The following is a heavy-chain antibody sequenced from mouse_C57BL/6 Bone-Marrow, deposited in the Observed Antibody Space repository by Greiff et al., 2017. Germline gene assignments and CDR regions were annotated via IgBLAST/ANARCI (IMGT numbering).Heavy chain of an antibody. V-gene: IGHV5-6*01. Sequence: VQLQQSGGDLVKPGASLKLSCAASGFTFSSYGMSWVRQTPDKRLEWVATISSGGSYTYYPDSVKGRFTISRDNAKNTLYLQMSSLKSEDTAMYYCARRGYPWFAYWGQGTLVTVSA. CDR3: ARRGYPWFAY. CDR2: ISSGGSYT. J-gene: IGHJ3*01. D-gene: IGHD3-1*01. CDR1: GFTFSSYG.